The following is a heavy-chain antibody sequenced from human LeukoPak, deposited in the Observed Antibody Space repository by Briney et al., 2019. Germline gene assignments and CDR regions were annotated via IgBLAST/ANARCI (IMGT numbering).Heavy chain of an antibody. CDR2: IRSKANSYAT. V-gene: IGHV3-73*01. J-gene: IGHJ4*02. CDR3: TSVTAVAGTG. CDR1: GFTFSGSA. D-gene: IGHD6-19*01. Sequence: GGSLRLSCAASGFTFSGSAMHWVRQASGKGLEWVGRIRSKANSYATAYAASVKGRFTISRDDSKNTAYLQMNSLKTEDTAVYYCTSVTAVAGTGWGQGTLITVSS.